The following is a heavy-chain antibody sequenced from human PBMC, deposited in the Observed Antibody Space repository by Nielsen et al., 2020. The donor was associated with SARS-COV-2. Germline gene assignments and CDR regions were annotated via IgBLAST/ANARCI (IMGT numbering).Heavy chain of an antibody. CDR2: IGTAGDT. Sequence: GGSLRLSCAASGFTFSSYDMHWVRQATGKGLEWVSAIGTAGDTYYPGSVKGRFTISRENAKNSLYLQMNSLRAGDTAVYYCARDIGLGAFNYWGQGTLVTVSS. CDR1: GFTFSSYD. J-gene: IGHJ4*02. V-gene: IGHV3-13*01. CDR3: ARDIGLGAFNY. D-gene: IGHD3-10*01.